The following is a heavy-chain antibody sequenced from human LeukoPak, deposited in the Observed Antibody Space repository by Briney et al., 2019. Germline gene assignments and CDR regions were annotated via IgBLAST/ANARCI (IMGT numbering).Heavy chain of an antibody. CDR1: GGSISSGSYY. V-gene: IGHV4-61*02. Sequence: SETLSLTCTVSGGSISSGSYYWNWIRQPAGKGLEWIGRVYPSESANYNPSLRTRVTMSVDTSKNQFSLKLRSVTAADTAVYYCARGWVKSKPRLQQGFDYWGQGTLVTVSS. D-gene: IGHD1-26*01. CDR2: VYPSESA. J-gene: IGHJ4*02. CDR3: ARGWVKSKPRLQQGFDY.